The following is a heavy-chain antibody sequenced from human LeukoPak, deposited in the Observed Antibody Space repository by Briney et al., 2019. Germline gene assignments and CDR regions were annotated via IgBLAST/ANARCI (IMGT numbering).Heavy chain of an antibody. Sequence: PGGSLRLSCAASGFTFSTYWMHWVRQAPGKGLVWVSRINSDGSNTDYADSVRGRFTISRDNAENTLYLQLNSLRAEDTAVYYCARAGYYRFDYWGQGTLVTVSS. CDR2: INSDGSNT. J-gene: IGHJ4*02. CDR3: ARAGYYRFDY. V-gene: IGHV3-74*01. D-gene: IGHD1-26*01. CDR1: GFTFSTYW.